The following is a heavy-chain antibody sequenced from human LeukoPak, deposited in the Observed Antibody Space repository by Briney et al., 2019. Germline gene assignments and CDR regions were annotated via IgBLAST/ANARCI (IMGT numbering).Heavy chain of an antibody. J-gene: IGHJ5*02. CDR1: GYTFGSYD. V-gene: IGHV1-8*02. D-gene: IGHD4-17*01. CDR2: MNPGSGNT. CDR3: TKDPNGDYVGAFDP. Sequence: ASVKVSCKASGYTFGSYDINWVRKATGQGLEWMGWMNPGSGNTGYAQRFQGRVTMTRNTSTNTAYMELSGLRAEDTAVYYCTKDPNGDYVGAFDPWGQGTLVTVSS.